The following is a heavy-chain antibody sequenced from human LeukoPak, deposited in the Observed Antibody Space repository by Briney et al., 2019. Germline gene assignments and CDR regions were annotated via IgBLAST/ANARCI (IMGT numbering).Heavy chain of an antibody. V-gene: IGHV4-31*03. Sequence: SETLSLTCTVSGGSISSGGYYWSWIRQHPGKGLEWIGYIYYSGSTYYNPSLKSRDTISVDTSKNQFSLKLSSVTAADTAVYYCARVSRTLFVFSGALDYWGQGTLVTVSS. D-gene: IGHD3-9*01. J-gene: IGHJ4*02. CDR3: ARVSRTLFVFSGALDY. CDR1: GGSISSGGYY. CDR2: IYYSGST.